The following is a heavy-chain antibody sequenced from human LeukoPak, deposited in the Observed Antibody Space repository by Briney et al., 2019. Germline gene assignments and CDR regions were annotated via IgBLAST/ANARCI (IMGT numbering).Heavy chain of an antibody. D-gene: IGHD6-19*01. CDR2: ISGSGGST. Sequence: GGSLRLSCAASGFTFSSYAMNWVRQAPGKGLEWVSGISGSGGSTYYGDSVKGRFTISRDNSKNTLYLQMNSLRAEDTAVYYCAKDAQQWLGHEVGYWGQGTLVTVPS. CDR3: AKDAQQWLGHEVGY. V-gene: IGHV3-23*01. J-gene: IGHJ4*02. CDR1: GFTFSSYA.